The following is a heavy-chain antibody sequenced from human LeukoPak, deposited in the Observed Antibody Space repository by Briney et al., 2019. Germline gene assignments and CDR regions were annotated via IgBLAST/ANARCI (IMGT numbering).Heavy chain of an antibody. V-gene: IGHV3-11*01. CDR3: ARGRLDIVLMVYAYFDY. CDR2: ISSSGSTI. J-gene: IGHJ4*02. Sequence: GALRLSCAASGFTFSDYYMSWIRQAPGKGLEWVSYISSSGSTIYYADSVKGRFTISMDNAKNSLYLQMNSLRAEDTAVYYCARGRLDIVLMVYAYFDYWGQGTLVTVSS. D-gene: IGHD2-8*01. CDR1: GFTFSDYY.